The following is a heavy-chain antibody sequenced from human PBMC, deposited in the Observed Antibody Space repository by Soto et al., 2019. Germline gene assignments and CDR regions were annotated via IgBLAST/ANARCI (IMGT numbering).Heavy chain of an antibody. J-gene: IGHJ6*02. CDR1: GFTFSSYG. D-gene: IGHD6-6*01. Sequence: QVQLVESGGGVVQPGRSLRLSCAASGFTFSSYGMHWVRQAPGKGLEWVAVISYDGSNKYYADSVKGRFTISRDNSKNTLYLQMNSLRAEDTGVYYCAKTAYSSSSIYYGMDVWGQGTTVTVSS. V-gene: IGHV3-30*18. CDR3: AKTAYSSSSIYYGMDV. CDR2: ISYDGSNK.